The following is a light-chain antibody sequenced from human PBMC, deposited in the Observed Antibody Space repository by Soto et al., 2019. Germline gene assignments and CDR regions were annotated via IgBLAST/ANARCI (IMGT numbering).Light chain of an antibody. CDR2: ATS. Sequence: IVLTHSPGTLSLSPCERTTLSFSASQSVDSTYLAGYQQKPDQSPRLLIYATSTRAAGIPDRFSGSGSGTDFTLTISRLEPDDVAVYYCQQYDTSPPMYTFGQGTKVDI. CDR1: QSVDSTY. V-gene: IGKV3-20*01. CDR3: QQYDTSPPMYT. J-gene: IGKJ2*01.